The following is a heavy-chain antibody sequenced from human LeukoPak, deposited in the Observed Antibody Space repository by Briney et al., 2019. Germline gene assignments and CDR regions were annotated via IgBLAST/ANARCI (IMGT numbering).Heavy chain of an antibody. V-gene: IGHV1-2*02. CDR3: ARGGLRVMVYRLYYMDV. Sequence: RASVKVSCKASGYTFSDYYMHWVRQAPGQGLEWMGWINPNSGDTKYAQKFQGRVTMTRDTSISTAYMELTRLRSDDTAVYYCARGGLRVMVYRLYYMDVWGKGTTVTVSS. CDR1: GYTFSDYY. J-gene: IGHJ6*03. D-gene: IGHD2-8*01. CDR2: INPNSGDT.